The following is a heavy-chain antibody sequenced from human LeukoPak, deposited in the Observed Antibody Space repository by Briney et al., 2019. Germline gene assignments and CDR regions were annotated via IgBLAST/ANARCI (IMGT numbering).Heavy chain of an antibody. CDR3: AGIQLWLSD. CDR1: GGTFSTFG. Sequence: SVKVSCKASGGTFSTFGISWRRQAPGQGLEWMGGIIPLFDTPRYAQKFQGRVTITADESTSTAYLELTSLRSEDTAMYYCAGIQLWLSDWGQGTLVTVSS. CDR2: IIPLFDTP. V-gene: IGHV1-69*13. D-gene: IGHD5-18*01. J-gene: IGHJ4*02.